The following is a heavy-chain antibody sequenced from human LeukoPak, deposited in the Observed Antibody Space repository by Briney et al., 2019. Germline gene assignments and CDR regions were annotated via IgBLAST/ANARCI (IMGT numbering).Heavy chain of an antibody. CDR1: GGSISSYY. CDR2: IYYSGST. J-gene: IGHJ4*02. CDR3: ARTDTAMVPFDY. V-gene: IGHV4-59*08. Sequence: SETLSLTCTVSGGSISSYYWSWIRQPPGKGLEWIGYIYYSGSTNYNPSLKSRVTISVDTSKNQFSLKLSSVTAADTAVYYCARTDTAMVPFDYWGQGTLATVSS. D-gene: IGHD5-18*01.